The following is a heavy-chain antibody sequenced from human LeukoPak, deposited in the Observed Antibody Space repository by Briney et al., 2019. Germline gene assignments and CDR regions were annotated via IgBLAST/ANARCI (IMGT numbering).Heavy chain of an antibody. V-gene: IGHV3-23*01. CDR1: GFTFSSYA. J-gene: IGHJ4*02. CDR2: ISGTGGST. D-gene: IGHD6-19*01. CDR3: AKGGGSGWPFDC. Sequence: GGSLRLSCAASGFTFSSYAMSWVRQAPGKGLEWVSTISGTGGSTYYTDSVKGRFTISRDNSKNTLYLQMNSLRAEDTAVYYCAKGGGSGWPFDCWGQGTLVTVSS.